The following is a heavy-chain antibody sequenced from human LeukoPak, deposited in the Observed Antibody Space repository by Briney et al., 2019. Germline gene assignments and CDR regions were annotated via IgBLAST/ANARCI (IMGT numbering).Heavy chain of an antibody. CDR2: IYHSGST. Sequence: PSETLSLTCAVSGYSISSGYYWDWIRPPPGKGLEWIGSIYHSGSTYYNPSLKSRVTISVDTSKNQFSLKLSSVTAADTAVYYCARQTIDCSSTSCYPNWFDPWGQGTLVTVSS. J-gene: IGHJ5*02. D-gene: IGHD2-2*01. CDR1: GYSISSGYY. CDR3: ARQTIDCSSTSCYPNWFDP. V-gene: IGHV4-38-2*01.